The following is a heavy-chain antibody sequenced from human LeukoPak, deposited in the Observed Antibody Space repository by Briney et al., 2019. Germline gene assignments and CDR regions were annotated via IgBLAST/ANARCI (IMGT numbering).Heavy chain of an antibody. D-gene: IGHD6-13*01. CDR3: ARHRRESSSWAPDNYYYMDV. V-gene: IGHV4-59*01. CDR1: GGSISSYY. CDR2: IYYSGST. Sequence: SETLSLTCTVSGGSISSYYWSWIRQPPGKGLEWIGYIYYSGSTNYNPSLKSRVTMSVDTSKNQFSLKLSSVTAADTAVYYCARHRRESSSWAPDNYYYMDVWGKGTTVTISS. J-gene: IGHJ6*03.